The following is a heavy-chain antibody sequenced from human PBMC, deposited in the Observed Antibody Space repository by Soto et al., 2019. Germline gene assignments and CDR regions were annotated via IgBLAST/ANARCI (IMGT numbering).Heavy chain of an antibody. CDR2: IIPIFGTA. D-gene: IGHD2-15*01. Sequence: QVQLVQSGAEVKKPGSSVKVSCKASGGTFRSYTINWVRQAPGQGLEWMGGIIPIFGTANYAQKFQGRVTITAGESTSTAYMELSSLISEDTAVYYCARQFPVASPPNGFDPWGQGTLVTVSS. J-gene: IGHJ5*02. V-gene: IGHV1-69*01. CDR1: GGTFRSYT. CDR3: ARQFPVASPPNGFDP.